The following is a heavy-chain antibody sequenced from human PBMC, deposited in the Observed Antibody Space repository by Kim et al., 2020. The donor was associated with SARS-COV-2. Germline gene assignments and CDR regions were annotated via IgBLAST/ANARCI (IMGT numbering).Heavy chain of an antibody. Sequence: GGSLRLSCAASGFTFSSYSMNWVRQAPGKGLEWVSSISSSSSYIYYADSVKGRFTISRDNAKNSLYLQMNSLRAEDTAVYYCARGPSSGWLGFYYFDYLGQGTLVTVSS. V-gene: IGHV3-21*01. CDR3: ARGPSSGWLGFYYFDY. CDR2: ISSSSSYI. D-gene: IGHD6-19*01. J-gene: IGHJ4*02. CDR1: GFTFSSYS.